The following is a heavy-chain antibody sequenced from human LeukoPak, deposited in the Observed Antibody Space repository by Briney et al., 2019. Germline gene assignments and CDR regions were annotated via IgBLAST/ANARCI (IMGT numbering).Heavy chain of an antibody. V-gene: IGHV3-23*01. J-gene: IGHJ4*02. CDR3: ATSGYSYGYVDY. CDR1: GFTFSSYA. Sequence: TGGSLRLSCAASGFTFSSYAMSWVRQAPGKGLEWVSAISGSGGSTYYADSVKGRFTISRDNSKNTLYLQVNSLRAEDTAVYYCATSGYSYGYVDYWGQGTLVTVSS. D-gene: IGHD5-18*01. CDR2: ISGSGGST.